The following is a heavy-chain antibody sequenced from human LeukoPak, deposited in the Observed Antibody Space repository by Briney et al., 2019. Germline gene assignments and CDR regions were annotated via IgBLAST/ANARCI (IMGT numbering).Heavy chain of an antibody. Sequence: ASVKVSCKASGGTFSSYGITWVRQAPGQGLEWMGWISAYGHTKLARNLQARVTVTIDTSTTTAYMELRSLSSDDTAVYFCARETASGYLGFDFWGQGTLVTVSS. CDR1: GGTFSSYG. CDR2: ISAYGHT. CDR3: ARETASGYLGFDF. J-gene: IGHJ4*02. D-gene: IGHD3-3*01. V-gene: IGHV1-18*01.